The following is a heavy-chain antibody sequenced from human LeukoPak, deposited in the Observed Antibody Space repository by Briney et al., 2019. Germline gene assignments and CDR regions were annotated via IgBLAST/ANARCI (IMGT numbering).Heavy chain of an antibody. Sequence: GGPLRLSCAASGFTFSSYGMHWVRQAPGKGLEWVAVIWYDGSNKYYADSVKGRFTISRDSSKNTLYLQMNSLRAEDTAVYYCAKEEEQWLVNDYWGQGTLVTVSS. CDR2: IWYDGSNK. D-gene: IGHD6-19*01. CDR1: GFTFSSYG. J-gene: IGHJ4*02. V-gene: IGHV3-33*06. CDR3: AKEEEQWLVNDY.